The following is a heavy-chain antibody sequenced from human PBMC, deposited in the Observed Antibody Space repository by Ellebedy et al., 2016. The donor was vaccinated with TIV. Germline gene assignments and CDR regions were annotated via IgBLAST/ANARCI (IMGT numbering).Heavy chain of an antibody. CDR3: AKDIQAAAGWAAKAKHFDY. Sequence: PGGSLRLSCAASGFTFSSYWMHWVRQAPGKGLEWVSGISWNSGSIGYADSVKGRFTISRDDAKNSLYLQMNSLRAEDTALYYCAKDIQAAAGWAAKAKHFDYWGQGTLVTVSS. CDR2: ISWNSGSI. CDR1: GFTFSSYW. V-gene: IGHV3-9*01. J-gene: IGHJ4*02. D-gene: IGHD6-13*01.